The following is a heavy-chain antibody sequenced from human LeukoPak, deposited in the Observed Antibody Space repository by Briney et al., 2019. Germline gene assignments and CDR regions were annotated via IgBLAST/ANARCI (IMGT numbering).Heavy chain of an antibody. D-gene: IGHD2-2*01. Sequence: PSETLSLTCNVSGGSISSSNFYWSWLRQTAGTGLEWIGRIHSSGTTEYNAPLRSRVTISGDTSKNQFSLSLTSVTAADTAIYYCARQGYAGKAEDYWGQGILVTVS. CDR2: IHSSGTT. CDR3: ARQGYAGKAEDY. V-gene: IGHV4-61*02. J-gene: IGHJ4*02. CDR1: GGSISSSNFY.